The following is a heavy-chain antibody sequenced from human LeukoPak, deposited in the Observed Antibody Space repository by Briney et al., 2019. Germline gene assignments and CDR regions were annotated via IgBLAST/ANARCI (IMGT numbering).Heavy chain of an antibody. Sequence: SETLSLTCTVSGGSISSSSYYWGWIRQPPGKGLEWIGEINHSGSTNYNPSLKSRVTMSVDTSKNQFSLKVNSMTAADTAVYYCARVDYGDYSKDFDYWGQGTLVTVSS. V-gene: IGHV4-39*07. CDR2: INHSGST. CDR1: GGSISSSSYY. CDR3: ARVDYGDYSKDFDY. J-gene: IGHJ4*02. D-gene: IGHD4-17*01.